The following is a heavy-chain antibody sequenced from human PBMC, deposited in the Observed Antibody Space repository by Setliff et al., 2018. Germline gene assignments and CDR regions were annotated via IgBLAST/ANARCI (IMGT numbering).Heavy chain of an antibody. V-gene: IGHV4-61*09. CDR3: ARMSGFQYMDV. CDR1: GDPMSSRRYY. Sequence: SETLSLTCTVSGDPMSSRRYYWAWIRQPAGKGLEWIGQIYTSWSTNYNPSLKSRVTISLDTSNNQFSPSLSSVTAADTAVYYCARMSGFQYMDVWGKGTTVTVSS. D-gene: IGHD3-3*01. J-gene: IGHJ6*03. CDR2: IYTSWST.